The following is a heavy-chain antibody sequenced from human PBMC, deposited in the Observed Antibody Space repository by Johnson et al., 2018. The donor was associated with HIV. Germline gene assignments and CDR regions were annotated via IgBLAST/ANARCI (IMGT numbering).Heavy chain of an antibody. V-gene: IGHV3-30-3*01. CDR1: GFTFSNYA. D-gene: IGHD6-6*01. CDR3: ARGKSVAARIGAFDI. Sequence: QVQLVESGGGVVQPGGSLRLSCAASGFTFSNYAMYWVRQAPGKGLEWVAAISYDGSNKYYADSVKDRFTISRDNSKNTLCLQMNSPRPEDTAVFYCARGKSVAARIGAFDIWGQGTMVTVSS. CDR2: ISYDGSNK. J-gene: IGHJ3*02.